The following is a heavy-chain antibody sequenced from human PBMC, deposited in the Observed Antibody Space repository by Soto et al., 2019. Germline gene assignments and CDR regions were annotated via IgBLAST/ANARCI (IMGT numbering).Heavy chain of an antibody. CDR2: IIPLFGTL. V-gene: IGHV1-69*08. Sequence: QVQLVQSGAEVKKPGSSVNVSCKASGGTFNNHLISWMRQAPGQGLEWMGTIIPLFGTLNYAQKLQGRVTLSADRSTSTAYMELSSLRSDDTAVYYCASGSLYGSGSYPVDYWGQGTLVTVSS. CDR1: GGTFNNHL. D-gene: IGHD3-10*01. J-gene: IGHJ4*01. CDR3: ASGSLYGSGSYPVDY.